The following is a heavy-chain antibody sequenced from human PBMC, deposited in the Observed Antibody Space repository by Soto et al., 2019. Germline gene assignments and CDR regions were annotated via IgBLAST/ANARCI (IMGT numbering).Heavy chain of an antibody. CDR2: ISGSGGST. CDR1: EFTFSSYA. CDR3: AKDAAMGDIVVVVAVPPYYYYGKDV. Sequence: EVQLLESGGGLVQPGGSLRLSCAASEFTFSSYAMSWVRQAPGKGREWVSAISGSGGSTYYADSGKGRFTIARDNSKNTLSLQMNRLRAEDTAVYYCAKDAAMGDIVVVVAVPPYYYYGKDVWGQGTPVTVSS. V-gene: IGHV3-23*01. D-gene: IGHD2-15*01. J-gene: IGHJ6*02.